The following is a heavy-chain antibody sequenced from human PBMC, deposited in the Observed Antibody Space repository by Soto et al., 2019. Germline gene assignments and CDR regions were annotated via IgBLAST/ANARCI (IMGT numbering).Heavy chain of an antibody. Sequence: EVQLVESGGGLIQPGKSLRLSCEASGFIVTSDYMSWVRQAPGKGLEWVSVIFSGGNTYYADSVKGRITIPRDYSKNKLFLQMNSLRAEDTAVYYCARGGDFCRGGRCYPHEFDSWGQGTLVTVSS. J-gene: IGHJ5*01. CDR2: IFSGGNT. CDR3: ARGGDFCRGGRCYPHEFDS. CDR1: GFIVTSDY. D-gene: IGHD2-15*01. V-gene: IGHV3-53*01.